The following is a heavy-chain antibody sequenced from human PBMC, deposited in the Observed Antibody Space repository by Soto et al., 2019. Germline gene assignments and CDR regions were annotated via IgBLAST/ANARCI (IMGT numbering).Heavy chain of an antibody. J-gene: IGHJ3*02. D-gene: IGHD6-19*01. Sequence: GGSLRLSCAASGFTFSSYAMSWVRQAPGKGLEWVSAISGSGGSTYYADSVKGRFTISRDNSKNTLYLQMNSLRAEDTAVYYCAKDARRAVSSGWYQLHHDAYDIWGQGTMVTVSS. CDR1: GFTFSSYA. V-gene: IGHV3-23*01. CDR2: ISGSGGST. CDR3: AKDARRAVSSGWYQLHHDAYDI.